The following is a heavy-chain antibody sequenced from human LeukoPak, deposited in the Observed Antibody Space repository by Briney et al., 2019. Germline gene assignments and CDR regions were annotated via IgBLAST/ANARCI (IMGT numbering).Heavy chain of an antibody. CDR1: GGSISSYY. CDR2: IYYSGST. CDR3: ARLSYSSGWVLFDP. J-gene: IGHJ5*02. V-gene: IGHV4-59*08. D-gene: IGHD6-19*01. Sequence: TSETLSLTCTVSGGSISSYYWSWIRQPPGKGLEWIGYIYYSGSTNYNPSLKSRVTISVDTSKNQFSLKLSSVTAADTAEYYCARLSYSSGWVLFDPWGQGTLVTVSS.